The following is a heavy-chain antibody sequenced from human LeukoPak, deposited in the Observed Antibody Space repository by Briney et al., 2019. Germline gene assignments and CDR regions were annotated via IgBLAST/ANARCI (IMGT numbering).Heavy chain of an antibody. Sequence: GGSLRLSCAASGFTFSSYAMSWVRQAPGKGLEWVSGISGSGGSTYYADSVKDRFTISRDDSKNTLSLQVNSLRAEDTAVYYCAILTRRDGNNPFDYWGQGTLVTVSS. CDR2: ISGSGGST. V-gene: IGHV3-23*01. J-gene: IGHJ4*02. D-gene: IGHD5-24*01. CDR3: AILTRRDGNNPFDY. CDR1: GFTFSSYA.